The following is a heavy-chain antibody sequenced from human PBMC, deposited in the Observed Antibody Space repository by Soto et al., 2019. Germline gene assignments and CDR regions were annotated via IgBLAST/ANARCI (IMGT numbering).Heavy chain of an antibody. CDR1: GGSISSGGYA. CDR3: ASRLEMATDGDAFDI. D-gene: IGHD5-12*01. V-gene: IGHV4-30-2*01. CDR2: IYHSGST. J-gene: IGHJ3*02. Sequence: LSLTCAVSGGSISSGGYALSWIRQPPGKGLEWIGYIYHSGSTYYNPSLKSRVTISVDRSKNQFSLKLSSVTAADTAVYYCASRLEMATDGDAFDIWGQGTMVTVSS.